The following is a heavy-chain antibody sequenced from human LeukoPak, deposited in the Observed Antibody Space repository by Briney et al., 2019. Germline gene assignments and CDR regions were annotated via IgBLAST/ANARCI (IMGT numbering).Heavy chain of an antibody. D-gene: IGHD3-10*01. CDR2: IYYSGST. J-gene: IGHJ3*02. CDR3: ARDRGHAFDI. Sequence: PSETLSLTCTVSGGSISSYYWSWIRQPPGKGLEWIGYIYYSGSTNYNPSLKSRVTISADTSKNQFSLKLSSVTAADTAVYYCARDRGHAFDIWGQGTMVTVSS. CDR1: GGSISSYY. V-gene: IGHV4-59*01.